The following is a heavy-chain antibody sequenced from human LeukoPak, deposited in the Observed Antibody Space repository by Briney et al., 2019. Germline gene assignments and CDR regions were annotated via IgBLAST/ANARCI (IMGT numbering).Heavy chain of an antibody. D-gene: IGHD3-9*01. Sequence: GGSLRLSCTASGFTFGDYAMSWVRQAPGKGLEWVGFIRSKAYGGTTEYAASVKGRCTISRDDSKSIAYLQMNSLKTEDTAVYYCTRDSYFDWLYSDAFDIWGQGTMVTVSS. CDR1: GFTFGDYA. CDR2: IRSKAYGGTT. CDR3: TRDSYFDWLYSDAFDI. V-gene: IGHV3-49*04. J-gene: IGHJ3*02.